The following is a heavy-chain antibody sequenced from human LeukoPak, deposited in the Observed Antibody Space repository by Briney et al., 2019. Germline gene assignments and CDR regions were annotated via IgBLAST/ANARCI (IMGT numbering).Heavy chain of an antibody. D-gene: IGHD5-18*01. CDR1: GFPFETNA. Sequence: GGSLRLSCATSGFPFETNAMSWVRQAPGKGLEWVSTIGNTETFYADTVTGRFITSRDNSKNTMNLQMNSLRVEDTAIYYSAKDWIQFNRVLHCFDSWGQGTLVNVSS. CDR3: AKDWIQFNRVLHCFDS. J-gene: IGHJ4*02. V-gene: IGHV3-23*01. CDR2: IGNTET.